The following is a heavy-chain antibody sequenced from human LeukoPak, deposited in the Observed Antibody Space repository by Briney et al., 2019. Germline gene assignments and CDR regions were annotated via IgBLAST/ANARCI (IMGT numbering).Heavy chain of an antibody. V-gene: IGHV3-33*01. Sequence: GGSLRLSCAASGFTFSSYGMHWVRQAPGKGLEWVAVIWFDGSNKYYADSVKGRFTISRDNSKNTLYLQMNSLRAEDTAVYYCARDRDWGSSYCSYWGQGTLVTVSS. CDR2: IWFDGSNK. CDR1: GFTFSSYG. D-gene: IGHD7-27*01. CDR3: ARDRDWGSSYCSY. J-gene: IGHJ4*02.